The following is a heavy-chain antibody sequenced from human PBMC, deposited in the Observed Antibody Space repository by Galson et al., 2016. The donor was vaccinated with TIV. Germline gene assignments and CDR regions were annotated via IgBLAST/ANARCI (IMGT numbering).Heavy chain of an antibody. CDR1: GFTFSTSG. D-gene: IGHD3-10*01. CDR2: IWYDGSNI. J-gene: IGHJ6*02. V-gene: IGHV3-33*01. CDR3: ARDRAHYDSVSFYYGMDV. Sequence: LRLSCAAVGFTFSTSGMHWVRQAPGKGLEWVALIWYDGSNIFYADSVKGRFTISRDNSKSTLYLQLNSLRPEDTAVYYCARDRAHYDSVSFYYGMDVWGQGTTVTVSS.